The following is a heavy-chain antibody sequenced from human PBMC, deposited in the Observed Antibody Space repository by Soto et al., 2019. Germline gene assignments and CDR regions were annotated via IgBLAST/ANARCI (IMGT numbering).Heavy chain of an antibody. CDR2: MNPNSGNT. CDR3: ARVPAATYYYYYYMDV. J-gene: IGHJ6*03. D-gene: IGHD2-2*01. V-gene: IGHV1-8*01. Sequence: GASVKVSCKASGYTFTSYDINWVRQATGQGLEWMGWMNPNSGNTGYAQKFQGRVTMTRSTSISTAYMELSSLRSEDTAVYYCARVPAATYYYYYYMDVWGKGTTVTVSS. CDR1: GYTFTSYD.